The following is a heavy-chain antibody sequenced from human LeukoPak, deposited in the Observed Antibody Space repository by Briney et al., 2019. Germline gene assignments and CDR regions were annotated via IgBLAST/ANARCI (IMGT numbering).Heavy chain of an antibody. V-gene: IGHV1-69*13. CDR1: GYTFTSYA. CDR2: IIPIFGTA. Sequence: ASVKVSCKASGYTFTSYAISWVRQAPGQGLEWMGVIIPIFGTANYAQKFQGRVTINADESKSTAYMELSSLRSEDKAVYYCARDIVVVPAAIPRSWFDPWGQGTLVTVSS. CDR3: ARDIVVVPAAIPRSWFDP. D-gene: IGHD2-2*01. J-gene: IGHJ5*02.